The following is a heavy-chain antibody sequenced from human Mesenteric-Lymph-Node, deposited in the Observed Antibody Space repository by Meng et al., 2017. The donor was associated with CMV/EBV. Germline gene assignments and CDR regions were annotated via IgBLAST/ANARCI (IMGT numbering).Heavy chain of an antibody. J-gene: IGHJ4*02. V-gene: IGHV3-15*01. CDR3: TTDLVDRKWEPLGR. CDR1: GFTFSNAW. Sequence: GESLKISCAASGFTFSNAWMSWVRQAPGKGLEWVGRIKSKTDGGTTDYAAPVKGRFTISRDDSKNTLYLQMNSLKTEDTAVYYCTTDLVDRKWEPLGRGGQGTLVTVSS. CDR2: IKSKTDGGTT. D-gene: IGHD1-26*01.